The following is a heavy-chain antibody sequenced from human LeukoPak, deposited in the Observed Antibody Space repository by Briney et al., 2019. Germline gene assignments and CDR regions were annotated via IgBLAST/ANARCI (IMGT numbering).Heavy chain of an antibody. D-gene: IGHD3-16*02. CDR2: INHSGST. Sequence: SETLSLTCAVYGGSFSGYYWSWIRQPPGKGLEWIGEINHSGSTNYNPSLKSRVTISVDTSKNQFSLKLSSVTAADTAVYYCARGLVMITFGGVIAYFDYWGQGALVTVSS. J-gene: IGHJ4*02. CDR3: ARGLVMITFGGVIAYFDY. CDR1: GGSFSGYY. V-gene: IGHV4-34*01.